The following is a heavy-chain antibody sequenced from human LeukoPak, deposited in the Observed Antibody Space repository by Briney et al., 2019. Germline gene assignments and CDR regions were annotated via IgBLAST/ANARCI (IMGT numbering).Heavy chain of an antibody. J-gene: IGHJ4*02. CDR3: ASLFDGATGDY. D-gene: IGHD5-12*01. CDR1: GGSIRSYY. CDR2: IYYSGST. V-gene: IGHV4-59*08. Sequence: PSETLSLTCTVSGGSIRSYYGSWIRQPPGKGLEWIGYIYYSGSTNYNPSLKSRVTISVDTSKNQFSLKLSSVTAADTAVYYCASLFDGATGDYWGREPWSPCPQ.